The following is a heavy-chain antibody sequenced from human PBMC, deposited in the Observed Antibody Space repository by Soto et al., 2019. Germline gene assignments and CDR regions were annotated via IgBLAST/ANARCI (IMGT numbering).Heavy chain of an antibody. Sequence: ASVKVSCKASGYTFTRYYMHWVRQAPGQGLEWMGWINPNSGGTKYAQKFQGRVTMTMDTSTSTTYMELSRLRSEDTTVYYCARANGAFDIWGQGTMVTVSS. D-gene: IGHD2-8*01. CDR1: GYTFTRYY. J-gene: IGHJ3*02. CDR3: ARANGAFDI. V-gene: IGHV1-2*02. CDR2: INPNSGGT.